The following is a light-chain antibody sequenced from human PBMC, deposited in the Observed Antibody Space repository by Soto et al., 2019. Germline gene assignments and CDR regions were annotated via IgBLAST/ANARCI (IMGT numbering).Light chain of an antibody. CDR1: SSDIGYFNL. CDR2: EGS. V-gene: IGLV2-23*01. Sequence: QSALTQPASVSGSPGQSITISCTGTSSDIGYFNLVSWYQQHPGKAPKLMIYEGSKRSSGVSNRFSGSKSGNTASLTISGLQAEDEADYYCCSYAGSRVVFGGGTKLTV. CDR3: CSYAGSRVV. J-gene: IGLJ2*01.